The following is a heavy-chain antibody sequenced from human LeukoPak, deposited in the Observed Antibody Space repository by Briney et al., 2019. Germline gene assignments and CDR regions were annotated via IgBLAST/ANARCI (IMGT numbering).Heavy chain of an antibody. Sequence: GVSLRLSCAASGFTFSTYSMNWVRQAPGKGLEWVSSISSSNYIYYADSVKGRFTISRDNAKNSLHLQMNSLRAEDTAVYYCARDFTYGDNYYFDYWGQGTLVTVSS. J-gene: IGHJ4*02. V-gene: IGHV3-21*01. D-gene: IGHD4-23*01. CDR2: ISSSNYI. CDR3: ARDFTYGDNYYFDY. CDR1: GFTFSTYS.